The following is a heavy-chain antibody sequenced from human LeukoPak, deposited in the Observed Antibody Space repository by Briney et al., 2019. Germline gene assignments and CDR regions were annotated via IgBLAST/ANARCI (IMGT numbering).Heavy chain of an antibody. CDR1: GFTFSSYG. CDR3: AKTVVADLYFDY. CDR2: IRYDGSNK. V-gene: IGHV3-30*02. Sequence: PGGSLRLSCAASGFTFSSYGMHWVRQAPGKGLEWVAFIRYDGSNKYYADSVEGRFTISRDNSKNTLYLQMNSLRAEDTAVYYCAKTVVADLYFDYWGQGTLVTVSS. D-gene: IGHD3-22*01. J-gene: IGHJ4*02.